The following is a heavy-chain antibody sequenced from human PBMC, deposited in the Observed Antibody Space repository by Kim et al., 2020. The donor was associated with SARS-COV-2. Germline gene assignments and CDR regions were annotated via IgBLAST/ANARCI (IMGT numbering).Heavy chain of an antibody. V-gene: IGHV3-13*01. D-gene: IGHD6-19*01. CDR3: ARGYSSGWYLFDY. J-gene: IGHJ4*02. Sequence: YPGSVKGRFTISRENAKNSLYRQMNSLRAGDTAVYYCARGYSSGWYLFDYWGQGTLVTVSS.